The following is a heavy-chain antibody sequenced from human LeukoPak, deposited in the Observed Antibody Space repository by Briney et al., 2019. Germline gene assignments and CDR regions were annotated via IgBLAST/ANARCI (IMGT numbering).Heavy chain of an antibody. CDR1: GFTVSSNY. D-gene: IGHD5-24*01. CDR3: ARRDGFSYGMDV. J-gene: IGHJ6*02. CDR2: IYSGGST. Sequence: GGSLRLSCAASGFTVSSNYMSWVRQAPGKGLEWVSVIYSGGSTYYADSVKGRFTISRDNAKNTLYLQMNSLRAEDTAVYYCARRDGFSYGMDVWGQGTTVTVSS. V-gene: IGHV3-53*01.